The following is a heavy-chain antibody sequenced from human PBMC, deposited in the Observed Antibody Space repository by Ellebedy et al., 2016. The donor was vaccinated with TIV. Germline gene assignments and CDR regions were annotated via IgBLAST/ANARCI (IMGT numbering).Heavy chain of an antibody. V-gene: IGHV3-33*08. CDR3: ARRYNWNDPFDY. J-gene: IGHJ4*02. CDR2: ILYDGSNT. D-gene: IGHD1-1*01. CDR1: GFTFSTSG. Sequence: PGGSLRLSCAASGFTFSTSGMHWVRQAPGKGLEWVALILYDGSNTYYADSVKGRFTISRDNSKNTLYLQMNSLGAEDTAVYYCARRYNWNDPFDYWGQGTLVTVSS.